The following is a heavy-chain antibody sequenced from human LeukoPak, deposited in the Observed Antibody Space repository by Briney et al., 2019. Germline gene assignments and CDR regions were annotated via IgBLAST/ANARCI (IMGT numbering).Heavy chain of an antibody. J-gene: IGHJ5*02. V-gene: IGHV3-30*03. CDR2: ISYDGNIK. CDR3: ARDLGQYYDTSDNWFDP. CDR1: GFTFTSYN. Sequence: PGGSLRLSCAASGFTFTSYNFHWVRQAPGKGLQWVGFISYDGNIKYEDSVKGRFTISRDNAKNTLNLQMNSLRAEDTAVYYCARDLGQYYDTSDNWFDPWGQGTLVTVSS. D-gene: IGHD3-22*01.